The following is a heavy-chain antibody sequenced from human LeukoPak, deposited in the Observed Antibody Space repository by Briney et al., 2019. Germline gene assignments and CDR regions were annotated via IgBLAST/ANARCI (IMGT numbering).Heavy chain of an antibody. CDR1: GFTFSSYG. V-gene: IGHV3-30*18. Sequence: GGSLRLSCAASGFTFSSYGMHWVCQAPGKGLEWVAVISYDGSNKYYADSVKGRFTISRDNSKNTLYLQMNSLRAEDTAVYYCAKISIAAAGTGVDYWGQGTLVTVSS. D-gene: IGHD6-13*01. CDR3: AKISIAAAGTGVDY. CDR2: ISYDGSNK. J-gene: IGHJ4*02.